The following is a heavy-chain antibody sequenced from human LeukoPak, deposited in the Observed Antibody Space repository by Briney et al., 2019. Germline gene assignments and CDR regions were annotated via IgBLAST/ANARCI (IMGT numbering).Heavy chain of an antibody. V-gene: IGHV3-9*01. Sequence: GGSLRLSCAASGFTFDDYAMHWVRQAPGKGLEWVSGISWNSGSIGYADSVKGRFTISRDNSKNTLYLQMNSLRAEDTAVYYCARDRDSSSSLDYWGQGTLVTVSS. CDR2: ISWNSGSI. D-gene: IGHD6-6*01. CDR3: ARDRDSSSSLDY. J-gene: IGHJ4*02. CDR1: GFTFDDYA.